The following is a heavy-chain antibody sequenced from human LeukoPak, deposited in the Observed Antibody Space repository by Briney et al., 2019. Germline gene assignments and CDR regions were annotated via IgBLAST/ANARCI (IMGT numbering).Heavy chain of an antibody. CDR3: ARAMMTVARRGLGY. J-gene: IGHJ4*02. D-gene: IGHD5-12*01. CDR2: IKSKANSYAT. Sequence: RGSLRLSCAASGFSFSDSAMHWVRQASGKGLEWVGRIKSKANSYATAYAASVKGRFTVSRDDSKNTAYLQMNSLKTEDTAVYYCARAMMTVARRGLGYWGQGTLVTVSS. V-gene: IGHV3-73*01. CDR1: GFSFSDSA.